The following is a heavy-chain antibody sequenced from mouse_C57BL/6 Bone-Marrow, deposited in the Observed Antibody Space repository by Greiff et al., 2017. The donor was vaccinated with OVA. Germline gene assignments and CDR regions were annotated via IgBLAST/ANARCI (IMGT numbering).Heavy chain of an antibody. V-gene: IGHV5-4*03. D-gene: IGHD1-1*01. CDR1: GFTFSSYA. J-gene: IGHJ2*01. CDR2: ISDGGSYT. Sequence: EVKVEESGGGLVKPGGSLKLSCVASGFTFSSYAMSWVRQTPEKRLEWVATISDGGSYTYYPDNVKGRFTISRDNAKNNLYLQMSHLKSEDTAMYYCAILLRDYWGQGTTLTVSS. CDR3: AILLRDY.